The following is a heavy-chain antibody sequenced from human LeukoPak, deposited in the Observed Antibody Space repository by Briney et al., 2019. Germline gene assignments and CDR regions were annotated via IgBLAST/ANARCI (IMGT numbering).Heavy chain of an antibody. CDR2: ISSSSSYI. CDR1: GFTLSSYS. CDR3: ASSDGDYELSYYYYYGMDV. Sequence: KPGGSLRLSCAASGFTLSSYSMNWVRQAPGKGLEWVSSISSSSSYIYYADSVKGRFTISRDNAKNSLYLQMNSLRAEDTAVYYCASSDGDYELSYYYYYGMDVWGQGTTVTVSS. D-gene: IGHD4-17*01. J-gene: IGHJ6*02. V-gene: IGHV3-21*01.